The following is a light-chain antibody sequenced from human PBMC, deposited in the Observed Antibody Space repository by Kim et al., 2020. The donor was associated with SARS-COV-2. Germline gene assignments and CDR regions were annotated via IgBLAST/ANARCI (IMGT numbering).Light chain of an antibody. V-gene: IGKV1-33*01. J-gene: IGKJ2*03. CDR3: QQYDNLLS. CDR2: DAS. CDR1: QDISNY. Sequence: LSASVGDRVTITCQASQDISNYLNWYQQKPWKAPKLLIYDASNLETGVPSRFSGSGSGTDFTFTISSLQPEDIATYYCQQYDNLLSFGQGTKLEI.